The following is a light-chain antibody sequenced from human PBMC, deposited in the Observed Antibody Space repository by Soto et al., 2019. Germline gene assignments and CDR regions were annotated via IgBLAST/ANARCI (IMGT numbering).Light chain of an antibody. V-gene: IGKV3-20*01. J-gene: IGKJ1*01. CDR2: GAS. CDR3: QHYRT. Sequence: EVVLTQSPGTLSLSPGERATLSCRASLRISSNFLAWYQQKPGQAPRLLIYGASSRASGIPDRFSGSGSGTDFSLTISRLEPEDFAVYYCQHYRTFGQGTKVEIK. CDR1: LRISSNF.